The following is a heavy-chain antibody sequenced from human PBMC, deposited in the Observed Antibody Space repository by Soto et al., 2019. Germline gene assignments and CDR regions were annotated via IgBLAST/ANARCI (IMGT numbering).Heavy chain of an antibody. Sequence: GASVKVSCKASGYTFTGYAMHWVRQAPGQRLEWMGWINAGNGNTKYSQKFQGRVTITRDTSASAAYMELSSLSSEDTAVYYCARAVAVAADFDYWGQGTLVTVYS. CDR1: GYTFTGYA. J-gene: IGHJ4*02. D-gene: IGHD6-19*01. CDR3: ARAVAVAADFDY. CDR2: INAGNGNT. V-gene: IGHV1-3*01.